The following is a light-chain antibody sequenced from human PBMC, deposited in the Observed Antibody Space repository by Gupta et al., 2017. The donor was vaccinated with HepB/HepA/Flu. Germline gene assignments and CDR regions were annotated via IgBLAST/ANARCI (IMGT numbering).Light chain of an antibody. CDR3: QQIYSPPRT. CDR2: TAS. V-gene: IGKV1-39*01. Sequence: DIQMTQSPSSLSPSVGDRVTITCRASQNIDRHLNWYRQKPGKAPQLLIYTASTLQGGVPSRFSGSGSGTEFTLTISSLQPEDFATYYCQQIYSPPRTFGQGTMLEIK. J-gene: IGKJ1*01. CDR1: QNIDRH.